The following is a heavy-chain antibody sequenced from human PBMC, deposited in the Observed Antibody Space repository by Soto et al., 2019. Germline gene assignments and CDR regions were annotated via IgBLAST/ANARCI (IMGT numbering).Heavy chain of an antibody. Sequence: ASETLSLTCTVSGGSISSGGYYWSWIRQHPGRGLEWIGYIYCSGSTYYNPSLKSRVTISVDTSKNQLSLKLSSVTAADTAVYYCARRARSSSDGYYFDYWGQGTLVTVSS. V-gene: IGHV4-31*03. CDR2: IYCSGST. J-gene: IGHJ4*02. D-gene: IGHD6-6*01. CDR3: ARRARSSSDGYYFDY. CDR1: GGSISSGGYY.